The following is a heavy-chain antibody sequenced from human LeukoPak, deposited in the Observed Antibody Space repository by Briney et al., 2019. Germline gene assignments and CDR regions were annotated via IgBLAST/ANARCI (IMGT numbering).Heavy chain of an antibody. Sequence: SETLSLTCTVSGASISSYYWSWIRQPPGKGLEWIASRHYRGTTNYNPSLESRVTISVDTSRKQFSLKLSSVTAADTAVYYCARVHSSSWYWYFDYWGQGTLVTVSS. CDR3: ARVHSSSWYWYFDY. D-gene: IGHD6-13*01. CDR1: GASISSYY. CDR2: RHYRGTT. V-gene: IGHV4-59*01. J-gene: IGHJ4*02.